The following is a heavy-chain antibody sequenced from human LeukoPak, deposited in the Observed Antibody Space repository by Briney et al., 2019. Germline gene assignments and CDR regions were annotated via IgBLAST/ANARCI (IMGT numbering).Heavy chain of an antibody. D-gene: IGHD1-26*01. CDR2: INQDGAEK. V-gene: IGHV3-7*01. J-gene: IGHJ4*02. CDR3: ARYYGSYPSFDY. Sequence: GGSLRLSCAASGFIFSSFWMSWVRQAPGKGLEWVANINQDGAEKYYVDSVKGRFTISRDNAKNSLDLQMNSLRADDTAVYYCARYYGSYPSFDYWGQGTLVTVSS. CDR1: GFIFSSFW.